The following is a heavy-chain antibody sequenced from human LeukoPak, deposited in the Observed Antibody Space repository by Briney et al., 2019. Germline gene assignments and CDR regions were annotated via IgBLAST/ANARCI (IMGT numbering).Heavy chain of an antibody. J-gene: IGHJ4*02. Sequence: GGSLRLSCTASGFTFSAFPMNWVRQAPGKGLEWVSYISGASNTMDYADSLRGRFTVSRDNAKNTLYLVMNNLRAEDTAVYFCARDHRWASDYWGQGTLVTVSS. CDR2: ISGASNTM. CDR1: GFTFSAFP. CDR3: ARDHRWASDY. D-gene: IGHD6-13*01. V-gene: IGHV3-48*04.